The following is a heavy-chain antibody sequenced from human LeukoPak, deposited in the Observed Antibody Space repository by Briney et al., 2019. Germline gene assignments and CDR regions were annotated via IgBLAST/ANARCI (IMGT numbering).Heavy chain of an antibody. CDR1: GFTFDDYG. CDR2: INWNGVST. CDR3: AKDRPRLDSGDYYFDY. Sequence: GGSLRPSCAASGFTFDDYGMSWVRQAPGKGLEWVSGINWNGVSTCYADSVKGRFTISRDNAKNSLYLQMNSLRAEHTALYYCAKDRPRLDSGDYYFDYWGQGTLVTVSS. D-gene: IGHD4-17*01. V-gene: IGHV3-20*04. J-gene: IGHJ4*02.